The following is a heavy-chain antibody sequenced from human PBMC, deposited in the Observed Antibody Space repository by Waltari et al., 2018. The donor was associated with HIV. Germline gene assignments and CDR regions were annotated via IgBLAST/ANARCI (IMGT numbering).Heavy chain of an antibody. Sequence: QVQLQQWGAGLLKPSEPLSLTCAVYGGSFSGYYWSWIRHPPGTGLEWMGEINHSGNTNYNPSLKSRVTISVDTSKNQFSLKLSSVTAADTAVYYCARAPHSRPYYYGSGSYSRNNWFDPWGQGTLVTVSS. CDR3: ARAPHSRPYYYGSGSYSRNNWFDP. V-gene: IGHV4-34*01. CDR1: GGSFSGYY. D-gene: IGHD3-10*01. CDR2: INHSGNT. J-gene: IGHJ5*02.